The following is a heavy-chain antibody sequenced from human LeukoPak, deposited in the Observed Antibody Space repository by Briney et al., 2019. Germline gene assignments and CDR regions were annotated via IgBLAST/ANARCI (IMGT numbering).Heavy chain of an antibody. CDR2: VSTSSAYI. D-gene: IGHD2-2*01. CDR1: GFTFSSYS. Sequence: GGSLRLSCAASGFTFSSYSMNWVRQAPGMGLEWVSSVSTSSAYIYYADSVKGRFTISRDNAKNSLYLQMNSLRAEDTAVYYCARDPPYCSSTSCWIDYWGQGTLVTVSS. J-gene: IGHJ4*02. CDR3: ARDPPYCSSTSCWIDY. V-gene: IGHV3-21*01.